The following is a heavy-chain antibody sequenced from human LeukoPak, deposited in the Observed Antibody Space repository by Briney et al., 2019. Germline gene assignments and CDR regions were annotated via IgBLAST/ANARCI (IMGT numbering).Heavy chain of an antibody. J-gene: IGHJ4*02. Sequence: GGSLRLSCTVSGFTFGDYAMSWFRQAPGKGLEWVGFIRSKAFGGTTEYAASVKGRFTISRDDSKSIAYLQMNSLKTEDTAVYYCTRGDIVVVPVDYWGQGTLVIVSS. CDR3: TRGDIVVVPVDY. V-gene: IGHV3-49*03. CDR1: GFTFGDYA. D-gene: IGHD2-2*01. CDR2: IRSKAFGGTT.